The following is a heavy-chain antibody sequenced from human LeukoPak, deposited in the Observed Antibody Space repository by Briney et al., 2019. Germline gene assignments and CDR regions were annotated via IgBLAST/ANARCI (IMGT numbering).Heavy chain of an antibody. D-gene: IGHD5-24*01. CDR1: GGSISSYY. J-gene: IGHJ4*02. V-gene: IGHV4-59*01. CDR3: AREGQMATNEDYFDY. CDR2: IYYSGST. Sequence: SETLSLTCTASGGSISSYYWSWIRQPPGKGLEWIGYIYYSGSTNYNPSLKSRVTISVDTSKNQFSLKLSSVTAADTAVYYCAREGQMATNEDYFDYWGQGTLVTVSS.